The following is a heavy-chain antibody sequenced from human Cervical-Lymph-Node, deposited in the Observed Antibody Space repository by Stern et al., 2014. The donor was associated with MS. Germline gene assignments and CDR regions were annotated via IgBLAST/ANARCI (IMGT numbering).Heavy chain of an antibody. CDR1: GYTFTSYD. Sequence: LVEPGAEVKKPGASVKVSCKASGYTFTSYDINWVRQATGQGLELMGWMNPNSCNSGYAQKFQGRVTMTRNTSISTAYMELSSLRSEDTAVYYCARGGDYGGDWYFDLWGRGTLVTVSS. D-gene: IGHD4-23*01. V-gene: IGHV1-8*01. J-gene: IGHJ2*01. CDR3: ARGGDYGGDWYFDL. CDR2: MNPNSCNS.